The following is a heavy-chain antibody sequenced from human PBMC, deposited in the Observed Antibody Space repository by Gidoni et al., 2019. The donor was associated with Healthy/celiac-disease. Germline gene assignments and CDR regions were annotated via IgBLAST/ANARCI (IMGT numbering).Heavy chain of an antibody. V-gene: IGHV4-34*01. CDR2: INHSGST. J-gene: IGHJ5*02. D-gene: IGHD2-2*01. CDR1: GGSFSGYY. Sequence: QVQLQQWRAGLLKPSETLSLTCAVTGGSFSGYYWSWIRQPPGKGLEWIGEINHSGSTYYNPSLKSRVTISVDTSKNQFSLKLSSVTAADTAVYYCARGTGYFDPWGQGTLVTVSS. CDR3: ARGTGYFDP.